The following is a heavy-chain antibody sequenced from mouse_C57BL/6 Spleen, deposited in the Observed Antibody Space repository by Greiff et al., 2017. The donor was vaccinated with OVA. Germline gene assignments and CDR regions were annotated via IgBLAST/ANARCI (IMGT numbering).Heavy chain of an antibody. D-gene: IGHD4-1*01. V-gene: IGHV1-26*01. CDR2: INPNNGGT. CDR1: GYTFTDYY. Sequence: VQLQQSGPELVKPGASVKISCKASGYTFTDYYMNWVKQSHGKSLEWIGDINPNNGGTSYNQKFKGKATLTVDKSSSTAYMELRSLTSEDSAVYYCARAGTGTDYFDYWGQGTTLTVSS. CDR3: ARAGTGTDYFDY. J-gene: IGHJ2*01.